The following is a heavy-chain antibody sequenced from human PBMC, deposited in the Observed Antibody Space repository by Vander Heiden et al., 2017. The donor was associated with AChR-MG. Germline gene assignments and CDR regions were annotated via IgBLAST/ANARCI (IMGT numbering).Heavy chain of an antibody. D-gene: IGHD3-3*01. CDR1: GGSISSGGYY. CDR2: IYDSGST. Sequence: QVQLQESGPGLVKPSQTLSLTCTVSGGSISSGGYYWSWIRQHPGKGLEWIGYIYDSGSTYYNPSLKSRVTISVDTSKNQFSLKLSSVTAADTAVYYCARGVNYDFWSGYYGPLDYWGQGTLVTVSS. CDR3: ARGVNYDFWSGYYGPLDY. V-gene: IGHV4-31*03. J-gene: IGHJ4*02.